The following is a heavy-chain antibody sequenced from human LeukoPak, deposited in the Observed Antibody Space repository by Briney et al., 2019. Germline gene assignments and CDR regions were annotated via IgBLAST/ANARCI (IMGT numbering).Heavy chain of an antibody. CDR1: GFTFSSYS. D-gene: IGHD2-2*01. CDR2: ISSSSSYI. Sequence: GGSLRLSCAASGFTFSSYSMNWVRQAPGKGLEWVSSISSSSSYIYYADSVKGRFTISRDNAKNSLYLQMNSLRAGDTAVYYCARDWDVVVPAAVAFDYWGQGTLVTVSS. J-gene: IGHJ4*02. V-gene: IGHV3-21*01. CDR3: ARDWDVVVPAAVAFDY.